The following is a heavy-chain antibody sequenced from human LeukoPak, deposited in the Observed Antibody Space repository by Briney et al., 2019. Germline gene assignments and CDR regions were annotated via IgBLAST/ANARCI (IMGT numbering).Heavy chain of an antibody. Sequence: GASVKVSCKASGYTFTGYYMHWVRQAPGQGLEWMGWINPNSGGTNYAQKFQGRVTMTGDTSISTAYMELSRLRSDDTAVYYCARDGVTTESFRSSSANDYWGQGTLVTVSS. V-gene: IGHV1-2*02. D-gene: IGHD4-17*01. CDR2: INPNSGGT. CDR1: GYTFTGYY. CDR3: ARDGVTTESFRSSSANDY. J-gene: IGHJ4*02.